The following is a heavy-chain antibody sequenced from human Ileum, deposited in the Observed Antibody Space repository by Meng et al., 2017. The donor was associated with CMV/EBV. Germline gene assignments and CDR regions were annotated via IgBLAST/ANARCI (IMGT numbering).Heavy chain of an antibody. D-gene: IGHD3-3*01. V-gene: IGHV3-15*01. CDR2: IKSKPDGGTT. CDR3: TTGWRITIFGVVTYFDY. J-gene: IGHJ4*02. CDR1: GFTFSNVW. Sequence: GESLKISCAASGFTFSNVWMSWVRQAPGKGLEWVGRIKSKPDGGTTDYAAPVKGRFTISRDDSKNTLYLQMNSLKTEDTAVYYCTTGWRITIFGVVTYFDYWGQGTLVTVSS.